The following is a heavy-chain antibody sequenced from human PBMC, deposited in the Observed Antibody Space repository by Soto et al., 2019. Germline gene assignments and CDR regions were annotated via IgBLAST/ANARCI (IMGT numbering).Heavy chain of an antibody. V-gene: IGHV3-33*01. J-gene: IGHJ4*02. CDR1: GFTFSSYG. Sequence: GGALRVSCAASGFTFSSYGMHWVRQAPGKGLEWVAVIWYDGSNKYYADSVKGRFTISRDNSKNTLYLQMNSLRAEDTAVYYCARSSGSYYPTKPADYWGQGTLVTVSS. D-gene: IGHD1-26*01. CDR3: ARSSGSYYPTKPADY. CDR2: IWYDGSNK.